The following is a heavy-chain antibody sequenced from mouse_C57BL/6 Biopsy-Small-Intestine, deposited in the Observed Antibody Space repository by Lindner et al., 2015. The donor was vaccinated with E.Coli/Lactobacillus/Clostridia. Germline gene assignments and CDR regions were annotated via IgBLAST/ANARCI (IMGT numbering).Heavy chain of an antibody. J-gene: IGHJ4*01. CDR3: ARATLFQGLIILDS. CDR1: GGSGATYT. V-gene: IGHV1-53*01. CDR2: INRMFGVA. Sequence: SVKVSCKASGGSGATYTFNWVRQAPGQGLEWMGRINRMFGVADYAQKFKGRLTLTADKSTNTAYMELTSLTSEDTAMYYCARATLFQGLIILDSWGQGTQVTVSS.